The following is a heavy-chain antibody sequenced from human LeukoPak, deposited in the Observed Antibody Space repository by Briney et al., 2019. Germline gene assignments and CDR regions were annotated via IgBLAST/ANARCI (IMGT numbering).Heavy chain of an antibody. CDR3: ARESSIFGVVIFDY. Sequence: PSETLSLTCTVSGYSISSGHYWGWIRQPPGKGLEWIGSIYHSGSTYYNPSLKSRVTISVDTSKNQFSLKLSSVTAADTAVYYCARESSIFGVVIFDYWGQGTLVTVSS. D-gene: IGHD3-3*01. V-gene: IGHV4-38-2*02. CDR1: GYSISSGHY. CDR2: IYHSGST. J-gene: IGHJ4*02.